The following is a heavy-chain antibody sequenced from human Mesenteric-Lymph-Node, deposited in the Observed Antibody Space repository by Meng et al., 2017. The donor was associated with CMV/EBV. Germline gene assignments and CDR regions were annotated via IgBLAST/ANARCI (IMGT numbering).Heavy chain of an antibody. J-gene: IGHJ4*02. D-gene: IGHD3-22*01. CDR3: ARDVYYYDSRGSADY. V-gene: IGHV1-18*04. CDR2: ISAYNGNT. Sequence: GESLKISCKGSGYTFTSYGFSWVRQAPGQGLEWMAWISAYNGNTNYAQKFQGRVTMTTDTSTSTAYMELRSLRSDDTAVYYCARDVYYYDSRGSADYWGQGTLVTVSS. CDR1: GYTFTSYG.